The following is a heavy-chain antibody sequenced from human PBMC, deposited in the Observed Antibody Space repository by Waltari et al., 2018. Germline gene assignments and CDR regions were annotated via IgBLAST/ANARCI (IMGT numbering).Heavy chain of an antibody. CDR3: ATDPGLRNGMDG. V-gene: IGHV3-53*01. CDR2: IYSGGTT. CDR1: GFTANNNY. J-gene: IGHJ6*02. D-gene: IGHD4-17*01. Sequence: EVQLVESGGGLIQPGGSLRLSCAASGFTANNNYMNWVRQAPGKGLEWVSVIYSGGTTYYTDSVKGRFTISRDNSKNTVYLQMNNLRAEDTAVYYCATDPGLRNGMDGWGQGTTVTVSS.